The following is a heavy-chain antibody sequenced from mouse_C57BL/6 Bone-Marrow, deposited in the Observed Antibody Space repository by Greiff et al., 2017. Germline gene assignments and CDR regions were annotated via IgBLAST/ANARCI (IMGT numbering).Heavy chain of an antibody. CDR3: ARDYSPYYYAMDY. V-gene: IGHV1-50*01. CDR1: GYTFTSYW. J-gene: IGHJ4*01. D-gene: IGHD2-12*01. Sequence: VQLQQPGAELVKPGASVKLSCKASGYTFTSYWMQWVKQRPGQGLEWIGEIDPSDSYTNYNQKFKGKATLTVDTSSSTAYMQLSSLPSEDSAVYNGARDYSPYYYAMDYWGQGTSVTVSS. CDR2: IDPSDSYT.